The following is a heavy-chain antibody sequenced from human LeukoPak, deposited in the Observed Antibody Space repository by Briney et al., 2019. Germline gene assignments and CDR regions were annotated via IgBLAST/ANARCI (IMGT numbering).Heavy chain of an antibody. CDR2: IIPIFGTA. CDR1: GGTSSSYA. Sequence: GASVKVSCKASGGTSSSYAISWVRQAPGQGLEWMGGIIPIFGTANYAQKFQGRVTITADKSTSTAYMELSSLRSEDTAVYYCARFGSGSGSYYNGEFNYWGQGTLVTVSS. D-gene: IGHD3-10*01. CDR3: ARFGSGSGSYYNGEFNY. V-gene: IGHV1-69*06. J-gene: IGHJ4*02.